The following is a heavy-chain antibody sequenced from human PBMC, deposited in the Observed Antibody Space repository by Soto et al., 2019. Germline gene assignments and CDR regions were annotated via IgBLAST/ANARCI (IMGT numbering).Heavy chain of an antibody. CDR3: ARGRGSTVNYYYYMDV. CDR1: GYTFTSYD. V-gene: IGHV1-8*01. Sequence: EASVKVSCKASGYTFTSYDINWVRQATGQGLEWMGWMNPNSGNTGYAQKFQGGVNMTRNTSISTAYMELSSLRSEDTAVYYCARGRGSTVNYYYYMDVWGKGTTVTVSS. D-gene: IGHD2-2*01. J-gene: IGHJ6*03. CDR2: MNPNSGNT.